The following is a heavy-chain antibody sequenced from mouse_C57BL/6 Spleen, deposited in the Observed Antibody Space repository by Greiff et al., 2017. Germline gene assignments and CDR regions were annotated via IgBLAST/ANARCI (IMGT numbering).Heavy chain of an antibody. CDR2: IHPNSGST. J-gene: IGHJ2*01. Sequence: QVQLQQPGAELVKPGASVKLSCKASGYTFTSYWMHWVKQRPGQGLEWIGMIHPNSGSTNYNEKFKSKATMTVDKSSSTAYMQLSSLTSEDSAVYYCARLMAKGLGYWGQGTTLTVSS. V-gene: IGHV1-64*01. D-gene: IGHD2-3*01. CDR3: ARLMAKGLGY. CDR1: GYTFTSYW.